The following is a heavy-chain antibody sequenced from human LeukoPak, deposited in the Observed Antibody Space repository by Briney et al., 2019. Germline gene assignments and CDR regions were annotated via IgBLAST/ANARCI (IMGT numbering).Heavy chain of an antibody. Sequence: SETLSLTCTASGGSISSYYWSWIRQPPGKGLEWIGYIYTSGSTNYNPSLKSRVTISVDTSKNQFSLKLSSVTAADTAVYYCARLYYDSSGYSMNFDYWAQGTLVTVSS. V-gene: IGHV4-4*09. CDR1: GGSISSYY. J-gene: IGHJ4*02. CDR2: IYTSGST. CDR3: ARLYYDSSGYSMNFDY. D-gene: IGHD3-22*01.